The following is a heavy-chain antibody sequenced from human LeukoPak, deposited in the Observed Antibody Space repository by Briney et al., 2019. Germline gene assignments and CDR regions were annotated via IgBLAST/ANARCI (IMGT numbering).Heavy chain of an antibody. J-gene: IGHJ5*02. Sequence: GGSLRLSCAASGFTFSSYAMSWVRQAPGKGLEWVSAISGSGGSTYYADSVKGRFTISRDNSKNTQYLQMNSLRAEDTAVYYCAKDPTTYYDSSGYGRYNWFDPWGQGTLVTVCS. CDR2: ISGSGGST. CDR3: AKDPTTYYDSSGYGRYNWFDP. V-gene: IGHV3-23*01. CDR1: GFTFSSYA. D-gene: IGHD3-22*01.